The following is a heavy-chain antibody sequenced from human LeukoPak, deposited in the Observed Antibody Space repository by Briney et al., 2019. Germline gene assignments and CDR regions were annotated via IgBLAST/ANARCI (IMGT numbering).Heavy chain of an antibody. J-gene: IGHJ6*03. CDR1: GYTFTSYG. D-gene: IGHD6-13*01. CDR2: ISAYNGNT. CDR3: ARAKPVRKAAAGPNVGYYMDV. V-gene: IGHV1-18*04. Sequence: GASVKVSCKASGYTFTSYGIIWVRQAPGQGLEWMGWISAYNGNTNYAQKLQGRVTMTTDTSTSTAYMELRSLRSDDTAVYYCARAKPVRKAAAGPNVGYYMDVWGKGTTVTVSS.